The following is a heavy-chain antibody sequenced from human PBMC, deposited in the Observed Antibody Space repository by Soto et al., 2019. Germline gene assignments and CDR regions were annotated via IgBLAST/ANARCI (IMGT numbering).Heavy chain of an antibody. J-gene: IGHJ6*02. CDR1: GYTFTNYG. D-gene: IGHD3-22*01. V-gene: IGHV1-18*01. CDR3: ARYYYDSSGYLDYYYYGMDV. Sequence: ASVKVSCKASGYTFTNYGISWVRQAPGQGLEWMGWISAYNGNTNYAQKLQGRVTMTTDTSTSTAYMELRSLRSDDTAVYYCARYYYDSSGYLDYYYYGMDVWGQGTTVTVSS. CDR2: ISAYNGNT.